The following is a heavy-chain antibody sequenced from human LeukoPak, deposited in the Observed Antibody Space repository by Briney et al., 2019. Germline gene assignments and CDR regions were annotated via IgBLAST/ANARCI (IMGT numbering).Heavy chain of an antibody. V-gene: IGHV4-39*01. CDR2: IYYSGST. Sequence: SSETLSLTCTVSGGSIGSTNYYWGWIRQPPGKGLEWIANIYYSGSTYYNPSLKSRVTISVDTSKNQFSLKLSSVTAADTAVYYCGGVTYYYGSSGSGGPNNWSAPGGQEPLVTVS. J-gene: IGHJ5*02. CDR1: GGSIGSTNYY. CDR3: GGVTYYYGSSGSGGPNNWSAP. D-gene: IGHD3-22*01.